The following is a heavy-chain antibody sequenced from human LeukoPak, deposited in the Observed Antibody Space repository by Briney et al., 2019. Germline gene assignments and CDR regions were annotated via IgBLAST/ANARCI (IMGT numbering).Heavy chain of an antibody. CDR1: GGTFSSYV. CDR3: ARLGPFYDSSGYGEYNWFDP. Sequence: GASVKVSCKASGGTFSSYVISWVRQAPGQGLEWMGGIIPIFGTANYAQKFQGRVTITAGESTSTAYMELSSLRSEDTAVYYCARLGPFYDSSGYGEYNWFDPWGQGTLVTVSS. J-gene: IGHJ5*02. CDR2: IIPIFGTA. D-gene: IGHD3-22*01. V-gene: IGHV1-69*13.